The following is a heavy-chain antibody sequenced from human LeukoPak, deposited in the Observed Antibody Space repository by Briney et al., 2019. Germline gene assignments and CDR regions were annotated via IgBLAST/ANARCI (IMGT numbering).Heavy chain of an antibody. V-gene: IGHV1-69*13. D-gene: IGHD4-17*01. Sequence: ASVKVSCKASGGTFSSYAISWVRQAPGQGLEWMGGIIPIFGTANYAQKFQGRVTITADESTSTAYMELSSLRSEDTAVYYCAREAPYGDYVGGYYYGMDVWGQGTTVTVSS. J-gene: IGHJ6*02. CDR3: AREAPYGDYVGGYYYGMDV. CDR2: IIPIFGTA. CDR1: GGTFSSYA.